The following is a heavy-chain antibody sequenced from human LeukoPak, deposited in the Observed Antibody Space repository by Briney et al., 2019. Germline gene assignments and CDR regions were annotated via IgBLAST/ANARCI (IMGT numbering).Heavy chain of an antibody. CDR1: GFTVSSNS. CDR2: IYSGTI. V-gene: IGHV3-53*01. CDR3: AREILAPGKTHDY. J-gene: IGHJ4*02. Sequence: GGSLRLSCTVSGFTVSSNSMSWVRQAPGKGLEWVSFIYSGTIHYSDSVKGRFTISRDNAKNTLFLQINSLRVEDTAVYYCAREILAPGKTHDYWGQGTLVTVSS.